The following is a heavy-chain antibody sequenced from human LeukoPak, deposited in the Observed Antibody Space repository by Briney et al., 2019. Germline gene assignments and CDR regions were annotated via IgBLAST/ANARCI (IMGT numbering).Heavy chain of an antibody. V-gene: IGHV4-39*01. CDR2: IYYSGST. J-gene: IGHJ4*02. Sequence: PSETLSLTCTVSGGSLSSSSYYWGWIRQPPGTGLEWIGSIYYSGSTYYNPSLKSRVTISVDTSKNQFSLKLSSVTAADTAAYYCARSQSSGSQYVGFDYWGQGTLVTVSS. D-gene: IGHD1-26*01. CDR3: ARSQSSGSQYVGFDY. CDR1: GGSLSSSSYY.